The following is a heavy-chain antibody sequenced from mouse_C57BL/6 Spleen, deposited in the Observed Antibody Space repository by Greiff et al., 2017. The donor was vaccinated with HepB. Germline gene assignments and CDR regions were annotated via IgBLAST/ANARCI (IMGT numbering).Heavy chain of an antibody. CDR2: ISGSGGNN. Sequence: EVQGVESGGGLVKPGGSLKLSCAASGFTFSSYTMSWVRQTPEKRLAWVATISGSGGNNYYPDSVTDRFTISRDNAKNHLYLQMSSLRSDDTALYYCARHQRAYYAMDYWGQGTSVTVSS. CDR1: GFTFSSYT. J-gene: IGHJ4*01. CDR3: ARHQRAYYAMDY. V-gene: IGHV5-9*01.